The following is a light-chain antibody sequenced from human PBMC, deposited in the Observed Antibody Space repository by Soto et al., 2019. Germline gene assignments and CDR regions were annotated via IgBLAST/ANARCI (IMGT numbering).Light chain of an antibody. CDR1: SSDIGRYNH. Sequence: ALTQPDSVSGSPGQSIAISCTGTSSDIGRYNHVSWYQQHPGKAPKLVIYEVANRPSGVSNRFSGSKSGNTASLIITGLQADDEADYYCSAFGGSGFFGTGTKVTV. J-gene: IGLJ1*01. CDR2: EVA. V-gene: IGLV2-14*01. CDR3: SAFGGSGF.